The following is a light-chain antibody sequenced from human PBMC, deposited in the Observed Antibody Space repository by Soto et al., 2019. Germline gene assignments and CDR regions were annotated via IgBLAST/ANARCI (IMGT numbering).Light chain of an antibody. V-gene: IGKV3-11*01. CDR2: DAS. Sequence: EIVLTQSPATLSLSPGERATLSCRASQSVTNHLAWYQQKPGQTPRLLIYDASSRATGVPDRFSGSGSGTDFTLTISRLEPEDFAVYYCQQYNNWPPWTFGQGTKVDIK. CDR1: QSVTNH. J-gene: IGKJ1*01. CDR3: QQYNNWPPWT.